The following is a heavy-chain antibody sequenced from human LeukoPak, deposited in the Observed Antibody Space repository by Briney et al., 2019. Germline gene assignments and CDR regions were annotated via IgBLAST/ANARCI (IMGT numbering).Heavy chain of an antibody. CDR3: GRDWKLDF. D-gene: IGHD1-1*01. J-gene: IGHJ4*02. V-gene: IGHV3-23*01. CDR1: GFTFNNYA. CDR2: TGYNGGDT. Sequence: PGGSLRLSCAASGFTFNNYAMSWVRQAPGKGLEWVSATGYNGGDTKYADSVKGRFTISRDNSKNTLYLQMSSLRVEDTAMYYCGRDWKLDFWGQGTLVTVSS.